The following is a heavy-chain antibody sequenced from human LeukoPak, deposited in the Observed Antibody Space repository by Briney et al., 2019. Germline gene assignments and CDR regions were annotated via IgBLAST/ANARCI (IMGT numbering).Heavy chain of an antibody. CDR1: GFTFSSDA. CDR3: VRADSSSWHNFDY. V-gene: IGHV3-30-3*01. Sequence: GGSLRLSCAASGFTFSSDAAHWVRQAPGKGLEWVAVISDDGSQKYYADSVKGRFTISRDNSKNTLYLQMHSLRVEDTAVYYCVRADSSSWHNFDYWGQGTLVTVSS. J-gene: IGHJ4*02. CDR2: ISDDGSQK. D-gene: IGHD6-13*01.